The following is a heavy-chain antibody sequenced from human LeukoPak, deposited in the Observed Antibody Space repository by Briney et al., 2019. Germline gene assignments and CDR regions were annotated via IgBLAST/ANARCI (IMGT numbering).Heavy chain of an antibody. Sequence: ASVKVSCKASGGTFSSYAISWVRQAPGQGLEWMGGIIPIFGTANYAQKFQGRVTITADKSTSTAYMELSSLRSEDTAVYYCAGPPWSELDSGLLWFGEFLYYMDVWGKGTTVTVSS. J-gene: IGHJ6*03. V-gene: IGHV1-69*06. CDR2: IIPIFGTA. CDR1: GGTFSSYA. D-gene: IGHD3-10*01. CDR3: AGPPWSELDSGLLWFGEFLYYMDV.